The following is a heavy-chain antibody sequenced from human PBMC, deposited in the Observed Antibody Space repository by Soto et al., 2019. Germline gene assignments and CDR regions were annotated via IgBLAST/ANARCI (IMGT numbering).Heavy chain of an antibody. J-gene: IGHJ6*02. D-gene: IGHD6-19*01. V-gene: IGHV3-23*01. Sequence: PGGSLRLSCAASGFTFSSYAMSWVRQAPGKGLEWVSAISGSGGSTYYADSVKGRFTISRDNSKNTLYLQMNSLRAEDTAVYYCAKKKIDPLRIAVGVGRHVEGFNYYYGMDVWGQGTTVTVSS. CDR1: GFTFSSYA. CDR3: AKKKIDPLRIAVGVGRHVEGFNYYYGMDV. CDR2: ISGSGGST.